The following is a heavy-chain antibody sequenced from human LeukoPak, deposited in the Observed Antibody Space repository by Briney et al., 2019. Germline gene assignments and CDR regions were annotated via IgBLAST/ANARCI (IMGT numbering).Heavy chain of an antibody. J-gene: IGHJ4*02. D-gene: IGHD5-24*01. CDR1: GFTFSSFP. CDR2: ISYDGSNK. CDR3: ARIRDDYNPLDY. Sequence: GGSLRLSCAASGFTFSSFPIHWVRQAPGKGLEWVALISYDGSNKYYADSVKGRFTISRDNSKNTLYLQMNSLRAEDTAVYYCARIRDDYNPLDYWGQGTLVTVSS. V-gene: IGHV3-30*03.